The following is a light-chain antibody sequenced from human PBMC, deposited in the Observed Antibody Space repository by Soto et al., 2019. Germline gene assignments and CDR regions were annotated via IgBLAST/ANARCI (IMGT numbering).Light chain of an antibody. CDR1: QSINRH. V-gene: IGKV3-11*01. Sequence: EIVFTQSPSTLSLSPGERAPLSCRASQSINRHLAWYRQKPGQAPRLLIYDASNRATGIPARFSGSGSGTDFTLTISSLEPEDFAVYYCQQRSNWITFGQGTRLEI. J-gene: IGKJ5*01. CDR3: QQRSNWIT. CDR2: DAS.